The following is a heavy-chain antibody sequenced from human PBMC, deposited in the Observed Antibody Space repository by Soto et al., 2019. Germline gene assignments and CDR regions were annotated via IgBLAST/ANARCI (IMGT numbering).Heavy chain of an antibody. V-gene: IGHV3-33*01. CDR1: GFTFSTYG. Sequence: QVQLVESGGGVVQPGRSLRLSCAASGFTFSTYGMHWVRQAPGKGLEWVAVIWYDGSNKYYADSVKGRFTISRDNSKSTLYLQMNSLRAEDTAVYYCARGSPWHFDYWGQGTLVTVSS. CDR3: ARGSPWHFDY. J-gene: IGHJ4*02. CDR2: IWYDGSNK.